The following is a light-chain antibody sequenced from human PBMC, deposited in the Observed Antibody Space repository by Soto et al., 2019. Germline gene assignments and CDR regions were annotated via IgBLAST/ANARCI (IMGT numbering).Light chain of an antibody. J-gene: IGKJ4*01. CDR2: GAS. Sequence: EIVMTQSPVTLSVSPGERATLSCRASESVSTNLAWYQQKPGQAPRLIIYGASTRATGLPARFSGSGSGTEFTLTISSLQSEDFAVYYCQQYNDWPPPLTFGGGTKVEIK. V-gene: IGKV3-15*01. CDR1: ESVSTN. CDR3: QQYNDWPPPLT.